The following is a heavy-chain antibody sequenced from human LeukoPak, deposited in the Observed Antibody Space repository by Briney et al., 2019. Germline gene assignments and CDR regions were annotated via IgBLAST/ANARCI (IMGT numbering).Heavy chain of an antibody. Sequence: GASVKVSCKASGYTFTSYAMNWVRQAPGQGLEWMGWINTNTGNPTYAQGFTGRFVFSLDTSVSTAYLQISSLKAEDTAVYYCARDLLVGGQQLANWFDPWGQGTLVTVSS. J-gene: IGHJ5*02. V-gene: IGHV7-4-1*02. CDR1: GYTFTSYA. CDR3: ARDLLVGGQQLANWFDP. CDR2: INTNTGNP. D-gene: IGHD6-13*01.